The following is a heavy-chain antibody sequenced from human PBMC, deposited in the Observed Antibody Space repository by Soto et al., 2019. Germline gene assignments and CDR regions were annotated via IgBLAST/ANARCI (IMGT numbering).Heavy chain of an antibody. CDR1: GGTFSSDT. Sequence: QVQLVQSGPEVEKPGSSVKVSCKASGGTFSSDTISWVRQAPGQGLEWMGRIIPMLVTANYAQKVQGRVTITADKSTSTAYMELSSLRSEDTAVYFCARSYYFGTGTGYMDVWGKGTTVSVSS. CDR3: ARSYYFGTGTGYMDV. CDR2: IIPMLVTA. D-gene: IGHD3-10*01. V-gene: IGHV1-69*08. J-gene: IGHJ6*03.